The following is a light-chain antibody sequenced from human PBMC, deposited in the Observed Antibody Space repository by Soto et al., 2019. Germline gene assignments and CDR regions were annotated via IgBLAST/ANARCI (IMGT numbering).Light chain of an antibody. Sequence: DIQMTQSPSTLSASVGDRVTITCRVSQSISSWLAWYQQKPGKAPKLLIYKASSLESGVPSRFSGSGSGTEFTLTISSLQPDDFATYYCQQYNSYAQTFGQGTKVDIK. J-gene: IGKJ1*01. V-gene: IGKV1-5*03. CDR2: KAS. CDR3: QQYNSYAQT. CDR1: QSISSW.